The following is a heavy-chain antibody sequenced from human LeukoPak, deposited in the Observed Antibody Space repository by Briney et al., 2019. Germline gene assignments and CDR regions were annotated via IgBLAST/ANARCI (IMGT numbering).Heavy chain of an antibody. Sequence: PSETLSLTCTVSGGSISSSSYYWGWIRQPPGKGLKWIGSIYYSGSTYYNPSLKSRVTISVDTSKNQFSLKLSSVTAADTAVHYCARLVGYSSSWPLFDYWGQGTLVTVSS. D-gene: IGHD6-13*01. J-gene: IGHJ4*02. V-gene: IGHV4-39*01. CDR2: IYYSGST. CDR1: GGSISSSSYY. CDR3: ARLVGYSSSWPLFDY.